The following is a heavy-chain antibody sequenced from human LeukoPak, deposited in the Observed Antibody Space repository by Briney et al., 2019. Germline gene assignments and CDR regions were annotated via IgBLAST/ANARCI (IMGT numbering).Heavy chain of an antibody. Sequence: RSSQTLSLTCTVSGGSISSGGYYWSWIRQHPGKGLEWIGYIYYSGSTYYNPSLKSRVTISEDTSKNQFSLELTSVTAADTAVYYCASSYCGGDCYVPFHIWGQGTMVTVSS. CDR2: IYYSGST. CDR1: GGSISSGGYY. J-gene: IGHJ3*02. D-gene: IGHD2-21*02. V-gene: IGHV4-31*03. CDR3: ASSYCGGDCYVPFHI.